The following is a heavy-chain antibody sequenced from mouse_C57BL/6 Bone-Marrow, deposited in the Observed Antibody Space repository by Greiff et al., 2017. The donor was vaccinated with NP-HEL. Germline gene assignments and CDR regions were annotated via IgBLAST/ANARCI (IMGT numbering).Heavy chain of an antibody. J-gene: IGHJ3*01. CDR3: AREGNYEYDEAWFAY. CDR2: ISYSGST. V-gene: IGHV3-1*01. Sequence: EVKLLESGPGMVKPSQSLSLTCTVTGYSITSGYDWHWIRHFPGNKLEWMGYISYSGSTNYNPSLKSRISITQDTSKNHFFLKLNSVTTEDTATYYCAREGNYEYDEAWFAYWGQGTLVTVSA. D-gene: IGHD2-4*01. CDR1: GYSITSGYD.